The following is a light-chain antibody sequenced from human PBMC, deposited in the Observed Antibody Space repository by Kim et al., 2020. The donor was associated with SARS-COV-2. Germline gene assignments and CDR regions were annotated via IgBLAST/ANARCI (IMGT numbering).Light chain of an antibody. CDR3: SSHPGSSASVM. V-gene: IGLV2-8*01. CDR2: EVN. CDR1: SSDFGGYNY. Sequence: QSALNQPPSASGSPGQSVTISCTGTSSDFGGYNYVSWYQQHPGKAPKVIIYEVNKRPSGVPDRFSGSKSGNTASLSVSGLQAEDEADYYCSSHPGSSASVMFGGGTQLTVL. J-gene: IGLJ3*02.